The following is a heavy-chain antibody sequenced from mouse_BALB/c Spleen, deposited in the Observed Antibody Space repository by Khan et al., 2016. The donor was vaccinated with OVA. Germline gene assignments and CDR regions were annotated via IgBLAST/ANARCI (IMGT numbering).Heavy chain of an antibody. CDR2: IDPANGDT. D-gene: IGHD2-1*01. V-gene: IGHV14-3*02. CDR3: ATLYGSPFTY. CDR1: GFNIKATY. J-gene: IGHJ3*01. Sequence: EVQLQQSGAELVKPGASVKLSCTASGFNIKATYIHWVKERPEEGPEWIGRIDPANGDTKYAPKFQGKATITAVTSSNTAYLQLSSLTSEDTAVYYCATLYGSPFTYWGQGTLVTVSA.